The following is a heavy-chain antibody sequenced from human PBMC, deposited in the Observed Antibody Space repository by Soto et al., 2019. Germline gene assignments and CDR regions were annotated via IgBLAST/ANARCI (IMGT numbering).Heavy chain of an antibody. Sequence: QVQLVESGGGVVQPGRSLTLSCAASGFSLNSYAMHWDRQAPGKGLEWVAVISYDGSNKFYGDSVKGRFTISRDNSKNTVYLQMDSLRTEDTAVYYCESDSSSLTCYRQGGMDVWGQGTTVTVSS. D-gene: IGHD2-2*02. V-gene: IGHV3-30-3*01. CDR1: GFSLNSYA. CDR3: ESDSSSLTCYRQGGMDV. J-gene: IGHJ6*01. CDR2: ISYDGSNK.